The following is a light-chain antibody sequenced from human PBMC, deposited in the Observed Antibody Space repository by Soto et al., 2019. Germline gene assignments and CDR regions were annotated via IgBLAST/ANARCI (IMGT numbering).Light chain of an antibody. CDR2: DAS. V-gene: IGKV3-11*01. CDR1: QSVSSY. J-gene: IGKJ5*01. Sequence: EIVLQQSPATLSLSPGERATLSCRASQSVSSYLAWYKQKPGQAPRLRIYDASNRATVIQARVSGIWSWTDITLNISSLEPEDFAVYYCQQRSNWPITFGQGTRLEIK. CDR3: QQRSNWPIT.